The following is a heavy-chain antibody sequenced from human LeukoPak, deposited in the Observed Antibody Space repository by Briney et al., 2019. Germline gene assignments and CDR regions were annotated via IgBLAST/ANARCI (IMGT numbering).Heavy chain of an antibody. Sequence: PGGSLRLSCAASVFPFSSYAMIWVRKARGEGRVWLSDISGSGDNTYYADSVKGRFTISRDNSKNTLYVQVNSLGTEDTAAYYCAKGSYYDSSGSFYFDYWGQGTLVTVSS. CDR3: AKGSYYDSSGSFYFDY. J-gene: IGHJ4*02. CDR1: VFPFSSYA. V-gene: IGHV3-23*01. D-gene: IGHD3-22*01. CDR2: ISGSGDNT.